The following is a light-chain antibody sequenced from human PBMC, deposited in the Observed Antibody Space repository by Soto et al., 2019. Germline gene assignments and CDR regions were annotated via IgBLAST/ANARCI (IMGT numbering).Light chain of an antibody. CDR3: QHPPTS. Sequence: AFAQSPVAPSLSPGERATPSCRASQSVSTDLAWYQQKPGQAPRLLIYDASNRATGIPVRFAGSGSGTDFALTISSLEPEDFVLYYCQHPPTSFGGGTKVDIK. V-gene: IGKV3-11*01. CDR2: DAS. CDR1: QSVSTD. J-gene: IGKJ4*01.